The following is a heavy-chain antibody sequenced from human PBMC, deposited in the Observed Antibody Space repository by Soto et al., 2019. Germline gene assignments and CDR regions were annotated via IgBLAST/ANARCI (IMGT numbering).Heavy chain of an antibody. J-gene: IGHJ4*02. Sequence: GGSLRLSCAASGFTFSSYSMNWVRQAPGKALEWVSSISTSSSYIYYADSVKGRFTISRDNAKNSLYLQMNSLRPEDTAVYYCAPGGATGGDRWGQGTLVTVSS. D-gene: IGHD2-8*02. CDR3: APGGATGGDR. V-gene: IGHV3-21*01. CDR1: GFTFSSYS. CDR2: ISTSSSYI.